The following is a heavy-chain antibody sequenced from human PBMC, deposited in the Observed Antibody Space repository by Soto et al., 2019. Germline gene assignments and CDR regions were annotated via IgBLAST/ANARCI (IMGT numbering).Heavy chain of an antibody. CDR3: ARDPSKSGIAYDY. CDR1: GYTFTGYY. J-gene: IGHJ4*02. V-gene: IGHV1-2*04. Sequence: QVQLVQSGAEVKKPGASEKVSCKASGYTFTGYYMHWVRQAPGQGLEWMGWINPNSGGTNYAQKFQGWVTMTRDTSISTAYMGLSRLRSDDTAVYYCARDPSKSGIAYDYWGQGTLVTVSS. CDR2: INPNSGGT. D-gene: IGHD1-26*01.